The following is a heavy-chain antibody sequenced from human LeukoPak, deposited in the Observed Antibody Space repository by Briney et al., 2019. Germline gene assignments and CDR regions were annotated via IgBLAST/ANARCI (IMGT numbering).Heavy chain of an antibody. CDR3: ARELVATMVDY. D-gene: IGHD5-12*01. CDR2: INPNSGGT. J-gene: IGHJ4*02. CDR1: GYTFTGYY. V-gene: IGHV1-2*02. Sequence: GASVKVSCKASGYTFTGYYMHWVRQAPGQGLGWMGWINPNSGGTNYAQKFQGRVTMTRDTSIATAYMELSRLRSDDTAVYYCARELVATMVDYWGQGTLVTVSS.